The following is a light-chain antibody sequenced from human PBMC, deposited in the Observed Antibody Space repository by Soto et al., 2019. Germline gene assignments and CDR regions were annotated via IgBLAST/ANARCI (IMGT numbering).Light chain of an antibody. V-gene: IGKV1-5*01. CDR2: DAS. CDR1: QRVDRW. J-gene: IGKJ1*01. CDR3: QQYKDYTYT. Sequence: DIRMTQSPATLSASVGYRVTITCRASQRVDRWSAWYQQKPGQAPKLLISDASTLESGVPSRFSGSGSVTEFTLTITSLQHEDFATYYCQQYKDYTYTFGQGPKVDIK.